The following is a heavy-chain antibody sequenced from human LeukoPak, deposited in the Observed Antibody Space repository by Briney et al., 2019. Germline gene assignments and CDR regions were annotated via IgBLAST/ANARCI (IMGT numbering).Heavy chain of an antibody. D-gene: IGHD3-16*02. CDR1: GFSLSTRGMC. CDR3: ARIRGYDYVWGSYRSYYFDY. CDR2: IEWNGDK. J-gene: IGHJ4*02. V-gene: IGHV2-70*01. Sequence: SGPTLVNPTQTLTLTCTFSGFSLSTRGMCVSWIRQPPGKALEWLAHIEWNGDKYYSTSLKTRLTISKDTSKNQVVLIMTNMDPVDTATYYCARIRGYDYVWGSYRSYYFDYWGQGTLVTVSS.